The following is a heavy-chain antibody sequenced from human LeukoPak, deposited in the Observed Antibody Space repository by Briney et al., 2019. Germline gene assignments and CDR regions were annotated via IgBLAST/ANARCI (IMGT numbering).Heavy chain of an antibody. V-gene: IGHV3-7*01. CDR1: GFTFANSW. D-gene: IGHD1-26*01. J-gene: IGHJ4*02. Sequence: GGSLRLSCAASGFTFANSWMAWVRRAPGKGLEWAANIKQDGSTKHYADSLKGRFTISRDNPKNSLFLQMNNLRADDTAIYYCTRDTIGSLDYWGQGILVTVAS. CDR3: TRDTIGSLDY. CDR2: IKQDGSTK.